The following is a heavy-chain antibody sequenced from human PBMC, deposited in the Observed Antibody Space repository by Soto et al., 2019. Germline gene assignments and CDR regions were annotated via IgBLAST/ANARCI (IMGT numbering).Heavy chain of an antibody. D-gene: IGHD3-10*01. Sequence: QVQLVQSGAEVKKPGASVKVSCKASGYTFTSYGISWVRQAPGQGLEWMGWISAYNGNTNYAQKLQGRVTMTTDTSTSTAYMELRSLRSDDTAVYYCARDAPDWFGELLPPGDGMDVWGQGTTVTVSS. V-gene: IGHV1-18*01. CDR1: GYTFTSYG. J-gene: IGHJ6*02. CDR3: ARDAPDWFGELLPPGDGMDV. CDR2: ISAYNGNT.